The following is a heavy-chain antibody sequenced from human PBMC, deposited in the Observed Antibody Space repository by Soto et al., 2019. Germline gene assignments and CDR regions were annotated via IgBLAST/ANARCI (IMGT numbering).Heavy chain of an antibody. V-gene: IGHV1-46*03. CDR2: INPSGGST. D-gene: IGHD2-15*01. CDR1: GYTFTSYY. CDR3: ARDRGFVVVVAATPGYAFDI. J-gene: IGHJ3*02. Sequence: GASVKVSCKASGYTFTSYYMHWVRQAPGQGREWMGIINPSGGSTSYAQKFQGRVTMTRDTSTSTVYMELSSLRSEDTAVYYCARDRGFVVVVAATPGYAFDIWGQGTMVTVSS.